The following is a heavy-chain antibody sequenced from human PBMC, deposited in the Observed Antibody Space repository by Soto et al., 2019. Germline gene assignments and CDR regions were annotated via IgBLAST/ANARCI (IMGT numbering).Heavy chain of an antibody. Sequence: SETLSLTCAVSGGSISSSNWWSWVRQPPGKGLEWIGEIYHSGSTNYNPSLKSRVTISVDKSKNQFSLQLSSVTAADTAVYYCARDPRFGIAAAGRYYYYGMDVWGQGTTVTVSS. D-gene: IGHD6-13*01. CDR1: GGSISSSNW. CDR2: IYHSGST. V-gene: IGHV4-4*02. J-gene: IGHJ6*02. CDR3: ARDPRFGIAAAGRYYYYGMDV.